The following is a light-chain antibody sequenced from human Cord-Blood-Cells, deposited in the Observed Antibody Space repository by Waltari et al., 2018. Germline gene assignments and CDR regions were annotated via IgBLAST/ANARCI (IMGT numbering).Light chain of an antibody. Sequence: QSALTQPPSASGSPGQSVTISCTGTSSDVGGYNYVPWYQQHPAKAPKLMIYGVSKRPSGGPERFSGSKSGNTASLTVSGLQAEDEADYYCSSYAGSNNWVFGGGTKLTVL. CDR3: SSYAGSNNWV. J-gene: IGLJ2*01. CDR2: GVS. CDR1: SSDVGGYNY. V-gene: IGLV2-8*01.